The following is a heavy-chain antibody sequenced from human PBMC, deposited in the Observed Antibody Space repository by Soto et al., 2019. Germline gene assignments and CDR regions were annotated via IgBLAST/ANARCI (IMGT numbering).Heavy chain of an antibody. CDR3: ARPRGYGVFDAYDI. Sequence: PGGSLRLSCAASGFTFSTYAMNWVRQAPGKGLEWVSAISGSGGDTFYADSVQGRFTISRDNSIGTLYLQMSRLRTEDTAIYYCARPRGYGVFDAYDIWGQGAMVTVS. CDR2: ISGSGGDT. J-gene: IGHJ3*02. V-gene: IGHV3-23*01. CDR1: GFTFSTYA. D-gene: IGHD4-17*01.